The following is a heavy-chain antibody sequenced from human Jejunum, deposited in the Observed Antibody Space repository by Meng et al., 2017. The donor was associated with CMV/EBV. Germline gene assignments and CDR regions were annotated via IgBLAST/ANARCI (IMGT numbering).Heavy chain of an antibody. CDR3: VKDGPSDFFESGGDRFDH. CDR1: STPG. J-gene: IGHJ4*02. V-gene: IGHV3-33*03. D-gene: IGHD2-21*02. CDR2: IWHDGSKT. Sequence: STPGMHWVRPAPGQGLEWVAVIWHDGSKTSYADSVSGRFTVSRDNTRNRLFLQMDSLRPEDTAVYFCVKDGPSDFFESGGDRFDHWGQGIQVTVSS.